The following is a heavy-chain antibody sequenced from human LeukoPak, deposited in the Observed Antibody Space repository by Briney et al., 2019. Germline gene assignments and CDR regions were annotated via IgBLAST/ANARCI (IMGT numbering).Heavy chain of an antibody. J-gene: IGHJ4*02. D-gene: IGHD4-17*01. CDR2: ISGSDNDT. CDR1: GFTFSTYA. Sequence: WGSLRLSCAASGFTFSTYAMSWVRQAPGKGPEWVSSISGSDNDTYYADSVKARFSISRDNSKNTLYLQMNSLRAEDTAVYYCAKDPMTTVTTVDSDWGQGTLVTVSS. CDR3: AKDPMTTVTTVDSD. V-gene: IGHV3-23*01.